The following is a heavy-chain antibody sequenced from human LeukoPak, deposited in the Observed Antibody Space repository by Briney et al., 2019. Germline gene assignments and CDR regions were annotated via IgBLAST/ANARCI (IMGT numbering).Heavy chain of an antibody. CDR2: ISVSGTST. D-gene: IGHD3-3*01. Sequence: SGGSLRLSCAASGFTSSAYAMSWVRQAPGKGLEWVSGISVSGTSTYYADSVKGRFTISRDNSKNTLYLQMNSLRAEDTAVYYCAKASGYNFWSGPIDYWGQGTLVTVSS. V-gene: IGHV3-23*01. J-gene: IGHJ4*02. CDR3: AKASGYNFWSGPIDY. CDR1: GFTSSAYA.